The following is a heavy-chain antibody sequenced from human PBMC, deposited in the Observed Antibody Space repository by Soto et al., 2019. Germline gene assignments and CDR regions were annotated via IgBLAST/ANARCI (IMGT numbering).Heavy chain of an antibody. V-gene: IGHV4-61*01. D-gene: IGHD6-25*01. CDR3: ARRGGYGSFDY. Sequence: QVQLQESGPGLVKPSETLSLTCTVSGGSVSSGSHYWNWIRQPPGKGLEWIGEIYYSGSTPYNPSLKSRVSISVDTSKNQFSLMLNSMTAADTAVYYCARRGGYGSFDYWRQGTLVTVSS. CDR2: IYYSGST. J-gene: IGHJ4*02. CDR1: GGSVSSGSHY.